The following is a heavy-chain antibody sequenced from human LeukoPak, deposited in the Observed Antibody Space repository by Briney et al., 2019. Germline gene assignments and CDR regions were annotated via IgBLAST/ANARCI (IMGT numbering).Heavy chain of an antibody. J-gene: IGHJ4*02. V-gene: IGHV4-39*01. CDR1: GGSLRSSGHW. Sequence: PSEALSLTCTVSGGSLRSSGHWWIWIRQPPGKGLEWIGSIHYSGKVYYNPSLKSRVTTSVDTSTDQFSLRLSSATAADTAIYYCARQSGDQSSAWYFDAWGQGTLVTVSS. D-gene: IGHD6-19*01. CDR2: IHYSGKV. CDR3: ARQSGDQSSAWYFDA.